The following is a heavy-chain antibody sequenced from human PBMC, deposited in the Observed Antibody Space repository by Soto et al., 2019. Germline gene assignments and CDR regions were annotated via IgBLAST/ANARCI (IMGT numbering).Heavy chain of an antibody. CDR2: INSDGSST. CDR1: GFTFSSYW. D-gene: IGHD6-13*01. Sequence: GGSLRLSCAASGFTFSSYWMHWVRQAPGKGLVWVSRINSDGSSTSYAASVKGRFTISRDNAKKTLYLQMNSLRAEDTAVYYGAREDGVEQQLVMSYGMDVWGQGTTVTVSS. J-gene: IGHJ6*02. CDR3: AREDGVEQQLVMSYGMDV. V-gene: IGHV3-74*01.